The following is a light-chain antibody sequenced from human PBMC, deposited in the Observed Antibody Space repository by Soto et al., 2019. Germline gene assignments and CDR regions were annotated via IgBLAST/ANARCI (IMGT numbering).Light chain of an antibody. Sequence: DIQMTQSPSTLSASVGDRVTIACRASQSISTWLAWYQQKPGKAPKLLIYKASNLEGGVPSRFSGSGSGTEFTITISSLQPDDFATYYCQPYNTYPLTFGGGTTVEIK. CDR1: QSISTW. CDR2: KAS. J-gene: IGKJ4*01. CDR3: QPYNTYPLT. V-gene: IGKV1-5*03.